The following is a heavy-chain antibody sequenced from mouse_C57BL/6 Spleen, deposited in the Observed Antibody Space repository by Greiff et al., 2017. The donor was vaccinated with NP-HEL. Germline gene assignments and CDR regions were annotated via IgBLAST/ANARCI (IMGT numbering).Heavy chain of an antibody. CDR2: IYPGSGST. CDR1: GYTFTSYW. J-gene: IGHJ2*01. CDR3: ARGGTVVAPDYFDY. V-gene: IGHV1-55*01. D-gene: IGHD1-1*01. Sequence: QVQLQQPGAELVKPGASVKMSCKASGYTFTSYWITWVKQRPGQGLEWIGDIYPGSGSTNYNEKFKSKATLTVDTSSSTAYMQLSSLTSVDSAVYYCARGGTVVAPDYFDYWGQGTTLTVSS.